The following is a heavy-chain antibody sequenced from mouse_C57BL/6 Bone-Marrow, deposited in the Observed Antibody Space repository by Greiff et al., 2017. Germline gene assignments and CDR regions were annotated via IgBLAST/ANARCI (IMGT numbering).Heavy chain of an antibody. CDR2: IYPRSDNT. V-gene: IGHV1-81*01. CDR3: ARYRLFFDY. D-gene: IGHD1-2*01. CDR1: GYTFTSYG. Sequence: VQLQQSGAELARPGASVKLSCKASGYTFTSYGISWVKQRTGQGLEWIGEIYPRSDNTYYNEKFKGKATLTADKSSSTAYMELRSLTSEDSAVYFCARYRLFFDYWGQGTTLTVSS. J-gene: IGHJ2*01.